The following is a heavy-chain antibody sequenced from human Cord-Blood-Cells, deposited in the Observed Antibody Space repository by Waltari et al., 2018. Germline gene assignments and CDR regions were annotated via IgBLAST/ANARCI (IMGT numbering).Heavy chain of an antibody. D-gene: IGHD3-3*01. CDR1: GYTLTELS. J-gene: IGHJ5*02. V-gene: IGHV1-24*01. CDR2: FDPEDGET. CDR3: AGRNYDFWSGYRWFDP. Sequence: QVQLVQSGAEVKKPGASVKVSCKVSGYTLTELSMHWVRQAPGKGLEWKGGFDPEDGETIYAQKFQGRVTMTDDTSTDTAYMELSSLRSEDTAVYYCAGRNYDFWSGYRWFDPWGQGTLVTVSS.